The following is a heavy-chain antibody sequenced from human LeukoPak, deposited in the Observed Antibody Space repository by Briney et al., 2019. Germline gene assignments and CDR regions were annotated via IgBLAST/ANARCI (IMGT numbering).Heavy chain of an antibody. J-gene: IGHJ4*02. CDR3: ARGLLWFGEFRGFDY. D-gene: IGHD3-10*01. CDR1: GFTFSSYA. Sequence: GGSLRLSCAASGFTFSSYAMHWVRQAPGKGLEWVAVISYDGSNKYYADSVKGRFTISRDNSKNTLYLQMNSLRAEDTAVYYCARGLLWFGEFRGFDYWGQGTLVTVSS. V-gene: IGHV3-30-3*01. CDR2: ISYDGSNK.